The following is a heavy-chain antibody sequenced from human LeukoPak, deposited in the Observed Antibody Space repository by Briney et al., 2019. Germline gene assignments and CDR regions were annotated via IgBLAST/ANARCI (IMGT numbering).Heavy chain of an antibody. J-gene: IGHJ5*02. CDR2: ISGYNGNT. CDR3: ARDEAWGYCSESSCYAGLGNNWLDP. D-gene: IGHD2-15*01. Sequence: ASVKVSCKASGYTFTNYGISWVRQAPGQGLDWMGWISGYNGNTNYAPKVQGRVTMTTDTYTSTAYMELRSLRSDDTVVYYCARDEAWGYCSESSCYAGLGNNWLDPWGQGTLVTVSS. V-gene: IGHV1-18*01. CDR1: GYTFTNYG.